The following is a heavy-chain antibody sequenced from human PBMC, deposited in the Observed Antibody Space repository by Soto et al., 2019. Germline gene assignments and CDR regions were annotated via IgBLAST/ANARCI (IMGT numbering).Heavy chain of an antibody. V-gene: IGHV2-5*02. J-gene: IGHJ4*02. CDR1: GFSLSTSGVG. CDR3: AHRFYPYAVGWDQGMFDF. D-gene: IGHD6-19*01. CDR2: IYWDDDK. Sequence: QITLKESGPTRVKPTQTLTLTCTFSGFSLSTSGVGVGWIRQPPGKALEWLGFIYWDDDKRYSPSLRSRVTTTKHTYKNLVDLTMTHMHPVDTATYYCAHRFYPYAVGWDQGMFDFGGQGTLVTVSS.